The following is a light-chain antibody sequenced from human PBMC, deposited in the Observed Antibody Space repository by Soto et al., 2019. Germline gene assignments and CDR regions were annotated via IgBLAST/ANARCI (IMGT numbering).Light chain of an antibody. CDR3: QQYDNWPLT. CDR2: GAS. J-gene: IGKJ4*01. CDR1: QSVSSK. V-gene: IGKV3-15*01. Sequence: IVLTQFPATLSVSPGYRATLSCRASQSVSSKLAWYQHKPGQAPRLLIYGASTRATGIPARFSGSGSGTEFTLTITSLQPEDFAMYYCQQYDNWPLTFGRGTKVEIK.